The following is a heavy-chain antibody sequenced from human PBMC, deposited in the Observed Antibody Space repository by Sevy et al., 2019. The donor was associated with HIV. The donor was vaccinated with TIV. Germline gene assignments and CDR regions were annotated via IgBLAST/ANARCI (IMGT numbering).Heavy chain of an antibody. CDR3: AKDGNTMVRGVINDAFDI. CDR2: ISGSGGST. CDR1: GFTFSSYA. V-gene: IGHV3-23*01. J-gene: IGHJ3*02. D-gene: IGHD3-10*01. Sequence: GGSLRLSCAASGFTFSSYAMSWVRQAPGKGLEWVSAISGSGGSTDYADSVKGRFTIPRDNSKNTLYLQMNSLRAEDTAVYYCAKDGNTMVRGVINDAFDIWGQGTMVTVSS.